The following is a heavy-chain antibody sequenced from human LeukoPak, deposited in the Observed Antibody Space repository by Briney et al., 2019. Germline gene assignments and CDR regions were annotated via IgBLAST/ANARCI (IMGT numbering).Heavy chain of an antibody. Sequence: SETLSLTCTVSGGAISSYYWSWIRQPPGKGLEWIGYIYYSGSTNYNPPLKSRVTISVDTSKDQFSLKLSSVTAADKAVYYCARQNYDILSGSPGMDVWGQGTTVTVSS. CDR3: ARQNYDILSGSPGMDV. J-gene: IGHJ6*02. CDR1: GGAISSYY. D-gene: IGHD3-9*01. V-gene: IGHV4-59*08. CDR2: IYYSGST.